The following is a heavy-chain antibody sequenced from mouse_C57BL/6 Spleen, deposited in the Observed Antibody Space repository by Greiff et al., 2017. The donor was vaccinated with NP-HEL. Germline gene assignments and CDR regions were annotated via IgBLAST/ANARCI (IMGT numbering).Heavy chain of an antibody. D-gene: IGHD1-1*01. CDR1: GFTFSSYA. CDR3: ARAPKYYGNSYAMDY. Sequence: EVQVLESGAGLVKPGGSLKLSCAASGFTFSSYAMSWVRQTPEKSLEWVATISAGGSYTYYTDNFKGRFTFTGDNANNNLYMQLSHLKSEDTAMYYCARAPKYYGNSYAMDYWGQGTSVTVSS. V-gene: IGHV5-4*01. J-gene: IGHJ4*01. CDR2: ISAGGSYT.